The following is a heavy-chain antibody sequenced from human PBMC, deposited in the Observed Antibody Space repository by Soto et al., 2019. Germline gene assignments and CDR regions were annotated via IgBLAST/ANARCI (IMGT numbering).Heavy chain of an antibody. Sequence: SETLSLTCTVSCGSVSSGTHYWNWIRQPPGKGLEWIGDIYYSGSTYYNPSLKSRVTISVDTSKNQFSLKLSSVTAADTAVYYCARESTTVRNYYYYGMDVWRQGTTVTVS. CDR1: CGSVSSGTHY. J-gene: IGHJ6*02. CDR3: ARESTTVRNYYYYGMDV. V-gene: IGHV4-30-4*08. D-gene: IGHD4-17*01. CDR2: IYYSGST.